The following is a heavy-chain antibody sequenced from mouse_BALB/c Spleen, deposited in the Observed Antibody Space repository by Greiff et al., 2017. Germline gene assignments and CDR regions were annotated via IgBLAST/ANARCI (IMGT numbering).Heavy chain of an antibody. CDR1: GLSLTSYG. Sequence: QVQLQQSGPGLVAPSQSLSITCTVSGLSLTSYGVHWVRQPPGKGLEWLGVIWAGGSTNYNSALMSRLSISKDNSKSQVFLKMNSLQTDDTAMYYCARDAGSSYVGWFAYWGQGTLVTVSA. V-gene: IGHV2-9*02. J-gene: IGHJ3*01. D-gene: IGHD1-1*01. CDR3: ARDAGSSYVGWFAY. CDR2: IWAGGST.